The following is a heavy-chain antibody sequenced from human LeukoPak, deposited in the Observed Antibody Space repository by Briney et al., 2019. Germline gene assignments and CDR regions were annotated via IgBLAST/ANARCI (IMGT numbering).Heavy chain of an antibody. CDR1: GGSISSGSYY. CDR3: ARDNTDFWSGYSDV. V-gene: IGHV4-61*02. CDR2: IYTSGST. Sequence: PSQTLSLTCTVSGGSISSGSYYWSWIRQPAGKGLEWIGRIYTSGSTNYNPSLKSRVTISVDTSKNQFSLKLSSVTAADTAVYYCARDNTDFWSGYSDVWGKGTTVTVSS. D-gene: IGHD3-3*01. J-gene: IGHJ6*04.